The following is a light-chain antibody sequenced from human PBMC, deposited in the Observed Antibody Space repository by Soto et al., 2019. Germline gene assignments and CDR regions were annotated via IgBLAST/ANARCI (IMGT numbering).Light chain of an antibody. CDR2: GAS. Sequence: EIVMTQSPATLSVSPGDRATLSCRASQSVSSNLAWYQQKPGQAPRLLIYGASTRATGIPARFSGSGSGTEFTLTISSLQSEDFAVYYCQQYNNWPLTFGQGTKVEIK. J-gene: IGKJ1*01. CDR1: QSVSSN. CDR3: QQYNNWPLT. V-gene: IGKV3-15*01.